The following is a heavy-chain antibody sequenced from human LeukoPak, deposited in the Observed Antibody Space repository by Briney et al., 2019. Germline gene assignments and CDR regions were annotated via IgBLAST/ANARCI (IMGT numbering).Heavy chain of an antibody. V-gene: IGHV4-34*01. CDR2: INHSGST. J-gene: IGHJ5*02. Sequence: SETLSLTCAVYGGSFSGYYWSWIRQPPGKGLEWIGEINHSGSTNYNPSLKSRVTISVDTSKNQFSLKLSSVTAADTAVYYCARVASDLYYYGSGSYRNRYNWFDPWGQGTLVTVSS. CDR1: GGSFSGYY. CDR3: ARVASDLYYYGSGSYRNRYNWFDP. D-gene: IGHD3-10*01.